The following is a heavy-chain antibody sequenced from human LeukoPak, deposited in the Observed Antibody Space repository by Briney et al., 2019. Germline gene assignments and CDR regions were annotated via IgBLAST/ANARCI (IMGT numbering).Heavy chain of an antibody. D-gene: IGHD1-26*01. V-gene: IGHV3-30*03. CDR2: ISYDGSNK. Sequence: PGGSLRLSCAASGFTFSNYGMHWVRQAPGKGLEWVAVISYDGSNKYYADSVKGRFTISRDNSKNTLYLQMNSLRAEDTAVYYCARDGPWGWWELLRGTYFDYWGQGTLVTVSS. CDR1: GFTFSNYG. CDR3: ARDGPWGWWELLRGTYFDY. J-gene: IGHJ4*02.